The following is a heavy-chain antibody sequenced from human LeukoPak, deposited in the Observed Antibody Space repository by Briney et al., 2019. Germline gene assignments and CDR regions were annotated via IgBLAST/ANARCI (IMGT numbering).Heavy chain of an antibody. CDR1: GYTLTELS. D-gene: IGHD5-18*01. CDR2: FDPEDGET. Sequence: ASVKVSCKVSGYTLTELSMHWVRQAPGKGLEWMGGFDPEDGETIYAQKFQGRVTMTEDTSTDTAYMELSSLRSEDTAVYYCATDFHTARPRTYYYYYMDVWGKGTTVTVSS. J-gene: IGHJ6*03. CDR3: ATDFHTARPRTYYYYYMDV. V-gene: IGHV1-24*01.